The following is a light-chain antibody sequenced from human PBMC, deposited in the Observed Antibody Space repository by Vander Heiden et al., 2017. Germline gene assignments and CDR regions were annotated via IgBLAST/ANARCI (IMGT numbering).Light chain of an antibody. V-gene: IGKV3-11*01. CDR2: DAS. Sequence: FTHSPPTLSLSPGERATLSCRASQSVGRYLAWYQQKPGQAPRLLIYDASNMAIGIPVRFSGSGSGTDFTRTISSLVPEDFAVYYCQQRSNWFSFGGGTKVEIK. CDR1: QSVGRY. CDR3: QQRSNWFS. J-gene: IGKJ4*01.